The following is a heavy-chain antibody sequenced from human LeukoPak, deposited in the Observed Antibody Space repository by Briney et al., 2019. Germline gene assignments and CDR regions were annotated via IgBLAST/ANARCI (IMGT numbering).Heavy chain of an antibody. J-gene: IGHJ4*02. V-gene: IGHV3-21*01. CDR3: ARRGFSWYDY. D-gene: IGHD6-13*01. CDR2: ISGDSRYI. CDR1: GFTFSSYT. Sequence: GGSLRLSCAASGFTFSSYTINWVRQAPGKGLEWVSAISGDSRYIYYADSVKGRFTISRDNAKNSLYLQMNNLRVEDAAVYYCARRGFSWYDYWGQGTLVTVSS.